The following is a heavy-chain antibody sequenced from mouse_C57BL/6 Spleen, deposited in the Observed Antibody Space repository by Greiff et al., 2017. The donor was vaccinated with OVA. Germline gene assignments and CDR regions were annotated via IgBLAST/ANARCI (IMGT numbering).Heavy chain of an antibody. CDR2: IHPNSGST. CDR3: ARSGDYDDWYFDV. Sequence: QVQLKQPGAELVKPGASVKLSCKASGYTFTSYWMHWVKQRPGQGLEWIGMIHPNSGSTNYNEKFKSKATLTVYKSSSTAYMQLSSLTSEDSAVYYCARSGDYDDWYFDVWGTGTTVTVSS. D-gene: IGHD2-4*01. J-gene: IGHJ1*03. V-gene: IGHV1-64*01. CDR1: GYTFTSYW.